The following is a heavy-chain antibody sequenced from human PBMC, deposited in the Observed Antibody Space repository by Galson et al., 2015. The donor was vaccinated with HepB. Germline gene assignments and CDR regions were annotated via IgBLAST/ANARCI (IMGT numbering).Heavy chain of an antibody. V-gene: IGHV1-18*01. D-gene: IGHD3-16*01. Sequence: SVKVSCKASGYTFTSYGISWVRQAPGQGLEWMGWISAYNGNTNYAQKLQGRVTMTTDTSTSTAYMELRSLRSDDTAVYYCARDRARASYTLWGTELPTDAFDYWGQGTLVTVSS. J-gene: IGHJ4*02. CDR3: ARDRARASYTLWGTELPTDAFDY. CDR2: ISAYNGNT. CDR1: GYTFTSYG.